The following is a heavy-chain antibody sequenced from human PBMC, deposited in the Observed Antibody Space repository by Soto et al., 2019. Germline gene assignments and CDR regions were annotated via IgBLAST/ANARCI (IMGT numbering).Heavy chain of an antibody. V-gene: IGHV3-74*01. CDR2: INSDGSST. Sequence: EVQLVESGGGLVQPGGSLRLSCAASGFTLRGYWMHWVRQAPGKGLVWVSRINSDGSSTSYADSVKGRFTISRDNAKNTLYLQMNSLRAEDTAVYYCAKDGRLGQFDYWGQGKLVTASS. CDR3: AKDGRLGQFDY. D-gene: IGHD1-1*01. CDR1: GFTLRGYW. J-gene: IGHJ4*02.